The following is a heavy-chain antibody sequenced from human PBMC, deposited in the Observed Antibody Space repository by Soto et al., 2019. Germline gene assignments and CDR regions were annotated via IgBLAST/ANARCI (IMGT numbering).Heavy chain of an antibody. CDR3: ARGQVRVYYYYGMDV. CDR2: INHSGST. V-gene: IGHV4-34*01. CDR1: GGSFSGYY. J-gene: IGHJ6*02. Sequence: SETLSLTCAVYGGSFSGYYWSWIRQPPGKGLEWIVEINHSGSTNYNPSLKSRVTISVDTSKNQFSLKLSSVTAADTAVYYCARGQVRVYYYYGMDVWGQGTTVTVSS.